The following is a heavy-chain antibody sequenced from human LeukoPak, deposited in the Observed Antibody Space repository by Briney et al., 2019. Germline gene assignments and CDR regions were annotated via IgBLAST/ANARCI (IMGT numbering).Heavy chain of an antibody. CDR3: AKGGTAADNYWYFDL. V-gene: IGHV3-9*01. CDR2: ISWNSGSV. CDR1: GFTFDDYV. Sequence: GGSLRLSCGASGFTFDDYVMHWVRQAPGKGLEWVSGISWNSGSVVYADSVKGRFTISRDNAKNSLYLRMNSLRAEDTALYYCAKGGTAADNYWYFDLWGRGTLVTVSS. J-gene: IGHJ2*01. D-gene: IGHD6-13*01.